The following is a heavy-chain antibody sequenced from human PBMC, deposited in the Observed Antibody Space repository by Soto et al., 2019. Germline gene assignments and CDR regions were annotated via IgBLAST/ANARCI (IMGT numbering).Heavy chain of an antibody. V-gene: IGHV4-61*01. CDR3: ARDGHGMDV. CDR1: GGSVSTGSYD. Sequence: LSLTCTVSGGSVSTGSYDWSWIRQPPGKGLEWIGKIFFTGSAHYNPSLRNRVTMSVDTSKDQFSLTLTSVTAADTAVYYCARDGHGMDVWGQGTTVTV. CDR2: IFFTGSA. J-gene: IGHJ6*02.